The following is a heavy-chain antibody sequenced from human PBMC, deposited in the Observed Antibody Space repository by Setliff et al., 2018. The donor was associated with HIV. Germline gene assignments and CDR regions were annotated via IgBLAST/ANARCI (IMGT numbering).Heavy chain of an antibody. CDR1: GGSISSSY. Sequence: SETLSLTCTVSGGSISSSYWSWIRRPPGKGLEWIGYIYYSGSTNYNPSLKSRVTISVDTSKNQFSLKLSSVTAADTAVYYCARARTPYYYDSSAYYFNYYYMDVWGKGTTVTVSS. D-gene: IGHD3-22*01. CDR2: IYYSGST. CDR3: ARARTPYYYDSSAYYFNYYYMDV. V-gene: IGHV4-59*01. J-gene: IGHJ6*03.